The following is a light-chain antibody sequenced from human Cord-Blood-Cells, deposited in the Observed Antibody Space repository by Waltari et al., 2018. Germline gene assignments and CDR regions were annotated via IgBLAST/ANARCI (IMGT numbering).Light chain of an antibody. Sequence: QSALTQPRSVSGSPGQSVTISCTGTSSDVGGYNIVSWYQQHPGNAPKLIIYDVSKRPSGVPDRFSGSKSGNTASLTISGLQAEDEADYYCCSYAGSYTPMVFGGGTKLTVL. CDR2: DVS. CDR3: CSYAGSYTPMV. CDR1: SSDVGGYNI. J-gene: IGLJ3*02. V-gene: IGLV2-11*01.